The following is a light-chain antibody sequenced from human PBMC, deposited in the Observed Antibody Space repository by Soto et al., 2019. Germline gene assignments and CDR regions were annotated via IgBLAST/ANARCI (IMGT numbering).Light chain of an antibody. CDR3: QQYSNWPPIT. CDR1: QSVSSY. V-gene: IGKV3-11*01. Sequence: EIMLTQSPATLSLSTGERATLSCRASQSVSSYLAWYQQKPGQAPRLLLFDASNRATGTPARFSGSGSGTDFTLTISSLEPEDFAVYYCQQYSNWPPITFGQGTRLETK. J-gene: IGKJ5*01. CDR2: DAS.